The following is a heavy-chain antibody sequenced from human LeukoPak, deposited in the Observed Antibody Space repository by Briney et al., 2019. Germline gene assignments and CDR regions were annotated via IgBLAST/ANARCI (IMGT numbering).Heavy chain of an antibody. D-gene: IGHD1-26*01. CDR3: ARAWGTVGAMSAF. CDR1: GFTFDDYA. CDR2: ISWNSGSI. J-gene: IGHJ4*02. V-gene: IGHV3-9*01. Sequence: PGGSLRLSCAASGFTFDDYAMHWVRQAPGKGLEWVSGISWNSGSIGYADSVKGRFTISRDNAKNSLYLQMNSLRAEDTALYYCARAWGTVGAMSAFWGQGTLVTVSS.